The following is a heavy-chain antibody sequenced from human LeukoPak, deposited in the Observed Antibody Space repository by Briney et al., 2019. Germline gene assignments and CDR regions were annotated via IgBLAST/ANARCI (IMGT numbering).Heavy chain of an antibody. D-gene: IGHD5-24*01. V-gene: IGHV4-39*01. CDR3: ARQRDGYKPGY. Sequence: SETLSLTCTVSGGSISNFYWSWIRQPPGKGLEWIGSIYYSGSTYYNPSLKSRVTISVDTSKNQFSLKLSSVTAADTAVYYCARQRDGYKPGYWGQGTLVTVSS. CDR1: GGSISNFY. J-gene: IGHJ4*02. CDR2: IYYSGST.